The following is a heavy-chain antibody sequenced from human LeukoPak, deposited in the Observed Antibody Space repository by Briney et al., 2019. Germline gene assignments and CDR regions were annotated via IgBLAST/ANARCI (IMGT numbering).Heavy chain of an antibody. CDR3: ARGTGDLDS. J-gene: IGHJ4*02. CDR1: GGPFSGYY. CDR2: INHSGII. Sequence: SETLSLTCAVYGGPFSGYYWNWIRQTPGKGLEWIGEINHSGIINYNPSLKSRVTISLDTSKSQFSLRLSSVTAADTAVYYCARGTGDLDSWGQGTLVTVSS. V-gene: IGHV4-34*01. D-gene: IGHD2-8*02.